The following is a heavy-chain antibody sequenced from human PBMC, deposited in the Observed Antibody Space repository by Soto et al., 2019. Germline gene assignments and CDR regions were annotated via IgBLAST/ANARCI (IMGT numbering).Heavy chain of an antibody. Sequence: SETLSLTCTVSGGSISSYYWSWIRQPPGKGLEWIGYIYYSGSTNYNPSLKSRVTISVDTSKNQFSLKLSSVTAADTAVYYCARDRRYCSSTSCYERYYYYYYYMEVWGKGTTVT. CDR3: ARDRRYCSSTSCYERYYYYYYYMEV. J-gene: IGHJ6*03. D-gene: IGHD2-2*01. V-gene: IGHV4-59*01. CDR1: GGSISSYY. CDR2: IYYSGST.